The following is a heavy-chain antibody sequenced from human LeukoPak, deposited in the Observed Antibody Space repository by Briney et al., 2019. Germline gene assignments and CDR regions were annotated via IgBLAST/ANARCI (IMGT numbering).Heavy chain of an antibody. D-gene: IGHD6-25*01. V-gene: IGHV3-13*01. CDR3: ARDFSGVGMDV. Sequence: GGSLRLSCAASGFTSSSYDMHWVRQATGKGLEWVSAIGTAGDTYYPGSVKGRFTISRENAKNSLYLQMNSLRAGDTAVYYCARDFSGVGMDVWGQGTTVTVSS. CDR2: IGTAGDT. CDR1: GFTSSSYD. J-gene: IGHJ6*02.